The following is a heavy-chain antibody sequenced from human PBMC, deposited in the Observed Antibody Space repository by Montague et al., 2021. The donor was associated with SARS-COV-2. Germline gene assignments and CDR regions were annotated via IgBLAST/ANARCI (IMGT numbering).Heavy chain of an antibody. V-gene: IGHV4-59*08. CDR3: ARHGRFSVIVNTPRGAFDI. CDR2: IYYSGST. CDR1: GGSISSYY. J-gene: IGHJ3*02. D-gene: IGHD3-22*01. Sequence: SETLSLTCTVSGGSISSYYWSWIRQPPGKGLEWIGYIYYSGSTNYNPSLKSRVTISVDTSKNQFSLKLSSVTAADTAVYYCARHGRFSVIVNTPRGAFDIWGQGTKVTVSS.